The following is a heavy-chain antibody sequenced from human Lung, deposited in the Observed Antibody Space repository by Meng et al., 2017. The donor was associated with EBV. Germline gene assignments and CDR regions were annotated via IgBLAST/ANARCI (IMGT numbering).Heavy chain of an antibody. CDR1: GGSISISSFY. Sequence: QSRRLESGPDLVMPSETLPLTCAVSGGSISISSFYWGWLRQPPGKGQEWIATIYYSGSSYYNPSLKSRVTISMITSENQFSLRLTSVTAADTAVYYCARLRLVWMFDYWGQGALVTVSS. J-gene: IGHJ4*02. D-gene: IGHD6-19*01. V-gene: IGHV4-39*07. CDR2: IYYSGSS. CDR3: ARLRLVWMFDY.